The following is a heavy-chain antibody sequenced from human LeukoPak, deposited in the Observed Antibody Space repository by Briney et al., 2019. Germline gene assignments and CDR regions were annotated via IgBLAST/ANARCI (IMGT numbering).Heavy chain of an antibody. CDR2: INWNGGSA. CDR3: ARENYFGSGSSSVATSFDY. D-gene: IGHD3-10*01. Sequence: GGSLRLSCAASGFTFDDHGMSWVRQAPGKGLEWVSGINWNGGSAGYADSVKGRFTISRDNAKNTLYLQMNSLRAEDTAVYYCARENYFGSGSSSVATSFDYWGQGTLVTVSS. J-gene: IGHJ4*02. CDR1: GFTFDDHG. V-gene: IGHV3-20*04.